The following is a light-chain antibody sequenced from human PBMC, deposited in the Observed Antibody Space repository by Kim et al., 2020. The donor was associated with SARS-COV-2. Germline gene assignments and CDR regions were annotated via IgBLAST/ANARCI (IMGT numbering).Light chain of an antibody. CDR1: SGSIASNY. CDR3: QSYDSSNWV. Sequence: GHTVTIPCHRSSGSIASNYVQGYQQRPGSAPTTVIYEDNPRPSGVPDRFSGSIDSSSNSASLTISGLKTEDEADYYCQSYDSSNWVFGGGTQLTVL. J-gene: IGLJ3*02. CDR2: EDN. V-gene: IGLV6-57*03.